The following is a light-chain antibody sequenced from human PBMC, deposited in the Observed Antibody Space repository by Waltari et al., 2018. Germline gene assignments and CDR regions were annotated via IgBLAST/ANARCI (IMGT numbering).Light chain of an antibody. V-gene: IGLV2-11*01. CDR3: CSYTGTYTHWV. CDR1: SNDVGAYNY. J-gene: IGLJ3*02. CDR2: DVS. Sequence: QSALTQPRSVSGSPGQSVTISCTGTSNDVGAYNYASWHQQHPGKAPKLMIYDVSKRPSGVPARFSASKSGNTASLTISGLQAEDEADYYCCSYTGTYTHWVFGGGTKLTVL.